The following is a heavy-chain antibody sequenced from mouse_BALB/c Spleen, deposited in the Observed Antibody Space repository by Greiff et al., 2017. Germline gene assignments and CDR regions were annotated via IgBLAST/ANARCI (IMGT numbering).Heavy chain of an antibody. CDR1: GFTFSDYY. J-gene: IGHJ3*01. CDR2: ISDGGSYT. V-gene: IGHV5-4*02. D-gene: IGHD1-2*01. Sequence: EVKVEESGGGLVKPGGSLKLSCAASGFTFSDYYMYWVRQTPEKRLEWVATISDGGSYTYYPDSVKGRFTISRDNAKNNLYLQMSSLKSEDTAMYYCARDRTTATTWFAYWGQGTLVTVSA. CDR3: ARDRTTATTWFAY.